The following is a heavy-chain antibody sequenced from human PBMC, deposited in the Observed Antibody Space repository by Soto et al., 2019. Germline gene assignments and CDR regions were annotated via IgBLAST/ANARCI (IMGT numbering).Heavy chain of an antibody. D-gene: IGHD3-22*01. Sequence: CCAASGVKCSGHSVNWVRPAPGKGLEWVSSISSSSSYIYYADSVKGRFTISRDNAKNSLYLQMNSLRAEDTAVYYCARAEYYDSSGYYSPTYFDYWGQGTQVTVSS. CDR1: GVKCSGHS. CDR2: ISSSSSYI. J-gene: IGHJ4*02. V-gene: IGHV3-21*01. CDR3: ARAEYYDSSGYYSPTYFDY.